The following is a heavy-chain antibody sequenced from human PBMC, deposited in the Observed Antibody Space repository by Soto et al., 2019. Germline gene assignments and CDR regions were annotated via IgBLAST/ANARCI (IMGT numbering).Heavy chain of an antibody. Sequence: PSETLSLTCTVSGGSISSSSYYWGWIRQPPGKGLEWIGSIYYSGSTYYNPSLKSRVTISVDTSKNQFSLKLSSVTAADTAVYYCARASDFWSGYYNNWFDPWGQGTLVTVSS. CDR1: GGSISSSSYY. D-gene: IGHD3-3*01. J-gene: IGHJ5*02. CDR2: IYYSGST. CDR3: ARASDFWSGYYNNWFDP. V-gene: IGHV4-39*01.